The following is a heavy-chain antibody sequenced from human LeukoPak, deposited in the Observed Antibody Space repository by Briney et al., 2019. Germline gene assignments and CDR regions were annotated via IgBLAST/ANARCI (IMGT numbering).Heavy chain of an antibody. CDR1: GGTFSSYA. CDR3: ARERNYYSSGTYYSDVMNAFDI. CDR2: IIPIFGTA. D-gene: IGHD3-10*01. J-gene: IGHJ3*02. Sequence: GASVKVSCKASGGTFSSYAISWVRQAPGQGLEWMGGIIPIFGTANYAQKFQGRVTITADESTSTVYMELRSLRSDDTAVHYCARERNYYSSGTYYSDVMNAFDIWGQGTMVTVSS. V-gene: IGHV1-69*13.